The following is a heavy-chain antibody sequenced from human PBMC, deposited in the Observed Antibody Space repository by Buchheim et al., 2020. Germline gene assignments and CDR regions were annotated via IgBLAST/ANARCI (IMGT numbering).Heavy chain of an antibody. D-gene: IGHD2-15*01. J-gene: IGHJ4*02. Sequence: EVQLLESGGGLVQPGGSLRLSCAASGFTFSSYAMNWVRQAPGKGLEWVSAISGSGGSTYYADSVKGRFTLPSDKVKNKLLLQMNSLRAEDTAIYYCAKGCGDSCYLVRDSWGQGTL. CDR3: AKGCGDSCYLVRDS. CDR1: GFTFSSYA. CDR2: ISGSGGST. V-gene: IGHV3-23*01.